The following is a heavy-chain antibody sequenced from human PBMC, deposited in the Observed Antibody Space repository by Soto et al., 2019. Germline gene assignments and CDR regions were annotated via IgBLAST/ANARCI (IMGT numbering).Heavy chain of an antibody. D-gene: IGHD3-10*01. V-gene: IGHV4-39*01. Sequence: PSETLSLTCRFSGGSISSSSYYWGWIRQPPGKGLEWIGSIYYSGSTYYNPSLKSRVTISVDTSKNQFSPKLSSVTAADTAVYYCARAPRGNYGYPSYFDYWGQGTLVTVSS. J-gene: IGHJ4*02. CDR3: ARAPRGNYGYPSYFDY. CDR1: GGSISSSSYY. CDR2: IYYSGST.